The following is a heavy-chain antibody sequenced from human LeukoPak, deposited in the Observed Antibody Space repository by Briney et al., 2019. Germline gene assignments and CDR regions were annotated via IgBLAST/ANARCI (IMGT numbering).Heavy chain of an antibody. D-gene: IGHD4-17*01. Sequence: RSETLSLTCAVSGVSFDDYYWAWVRQTPGKGLEWIVEINHSGYTNDGPSLKSRVTLSIDTSRKQFSLNLRSVTVADAGTYYCTRMTTGHDYWGQGTLVTASS. J-gene: IGHJ4*02. CDR1: GVSFDDYY. CDR2: INHSGYT. V-gene: IGHV4-34*01. CDR3: TRMTTGHDY.